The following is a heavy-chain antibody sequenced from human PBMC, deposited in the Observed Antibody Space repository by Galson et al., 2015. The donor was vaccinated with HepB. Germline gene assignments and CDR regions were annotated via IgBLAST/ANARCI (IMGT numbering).Heavy chain of an antibody. Sequence: SLRLSCAASGFTFSDYYMSWIRQAPGKGLEWVSYISSSGTTIYYAESVKGRFTSSRDNAKNSLYLQMNSLRAEDTAVYYCARMGPELLYYYYGMNVWGQGTTVTVSS. CDR3: ARMGPELLYYYYGMNV. CDR2: ISSSGTTI. V-gene: IGHV3-11*01. CDR1: GFTFSDYY. J-gene: IGHJ6*02. D-gene: IGHD4-23*01.